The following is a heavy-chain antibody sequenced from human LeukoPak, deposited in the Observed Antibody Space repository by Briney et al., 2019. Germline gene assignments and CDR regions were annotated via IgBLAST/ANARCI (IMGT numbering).Heavy chain of an antibody. V-gene: IGHV4-31*03. CDR1: GGSISSGGYY. J-gene: IGHJ4*02. CDR2: IDSSGST. CDR3: ATGVVSPPGYFDY. Sequence: TLSLTCTVSGGSISSGGYYSSWIRQHPGKGLERIGCIDSSGSTYYNTYLKNRVTISVDTSKTQSSLKLCSVPAADKTVYYCATGVVSPPGYFDYWGQGTLVTVSS. D-gene: IGHD2/OR15-2a*01.